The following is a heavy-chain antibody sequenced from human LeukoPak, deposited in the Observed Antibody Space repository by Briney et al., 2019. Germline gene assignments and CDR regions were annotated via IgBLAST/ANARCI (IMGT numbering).Heavy chain of an antibody. CDR3: ARKYYYGSGSYYNVGYYFDY. Sequence: GESLKISCKGSGYSFTSYWIGWVRQMPGKGLEWVGIIYPGDSDTRYSPSFQGQVTISADKSISTAYLQWSSLKASDTAMYYCARKYYYGSGSYYNVGYYFDYWGQGTLVTVSS. CDR1: GYSFTSYW. V-gene: IGHV5-51*01. CDR2: IYPGDSDT. D-gene: IGHD3-10*01. J-gene: IGHJ4*02.